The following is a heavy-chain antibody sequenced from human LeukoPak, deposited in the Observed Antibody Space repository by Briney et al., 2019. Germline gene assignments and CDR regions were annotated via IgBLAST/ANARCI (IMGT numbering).Heavy chain of an antibody. CDR3: AKDPFGHGDYVPGYFDY. CDR2: ISGSGGST. V-gene: IGHV3-23*01. Sequence: PGGSLRLSCAASGFTFDDYGMSWVRQAPGKGLEWVSAISGSGGSTYYADSVKGRFTISRDNSKNTLYLQMNSLRAEDTAVYYCAKDPFGHGDYVPGYFDYWGQGTLVTVSS. J-gene: IGHJ4*02. D-gene: IGHD4-17*01. CDR1: GFTFDDYG.